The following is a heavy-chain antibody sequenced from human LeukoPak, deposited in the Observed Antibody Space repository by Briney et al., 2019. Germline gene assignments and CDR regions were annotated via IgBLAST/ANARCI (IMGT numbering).Heavy chain of an antibody. V-gene: IGHV3-33*01. J-gene: IGHJ5*02. CDR1: GFTFSSYG. D-gene: IGHD2-21*01. Sequence: GGSLRLSCAASGFTFSSYGMHWVRQAPGKGLEWVAVIWYDGSNKYYADSVKGRFTISRDNSKNTLYLQMNSLRAEDTAVYYCARGSDFHWFDPWGQGTLVTVSS. CDR2: IWYDGSNK. CDR3: ARGSDFHWFDP.